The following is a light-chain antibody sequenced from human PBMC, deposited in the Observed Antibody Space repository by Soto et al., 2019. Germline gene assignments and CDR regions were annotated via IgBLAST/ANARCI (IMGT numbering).Light chain of an antibody. CDR3: QQYGSSPRT. V-gene: IGKV3-20*01. J-gene: IGKJ1*01. CDR1: QSVSSD. CDR2: GAS. Sequence: EIVMTQSPATLSVSPGERATLSCRASQSVSSDLAWYHQKPGQAPRLLIYGASSRATGIPDRFSGSGSGTDFTLTISRLEPEDFAVYYCQQYGSSPRTFGQGTKV.